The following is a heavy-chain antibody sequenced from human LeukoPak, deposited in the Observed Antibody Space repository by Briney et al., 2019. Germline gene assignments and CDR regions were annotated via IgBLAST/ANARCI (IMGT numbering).Heavy chain of an antibody. D-gene: IGHD6-19*01. CDR1: GFSFSLYA. V-gene: IGHV3-23*01. J-gene: IGHJ4*02. CDR2: IIETGASP. CDR3: ARRGAGSGGLDY. Sequence: PGGSLRLSCAASGFSFSLYAMNWVRQAPGKGLEWVSTIIETGASPYYADSVRGRFTVSRDSSKNMFYLQVNSLRAEDTAIYYCARRGAGSGGLDYWGQGTLVTVSS.